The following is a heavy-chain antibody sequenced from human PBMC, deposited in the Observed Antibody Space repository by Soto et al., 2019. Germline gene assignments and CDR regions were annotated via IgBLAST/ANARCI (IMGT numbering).Heavy chain of an antibody. D-gene: IGHD5-12*01. J-gene: IGHJ6*03. Sequence: EVQLLESGGGLVQPGGSLRLSCAASGFTFSSYAMSWVRQAPGKGLEWVSAISGSGGSTYYADSVKGRFTISRDNSKNTLYLQMNSLRAEDTAVYYCAKATGYSGYVGFYMDVWGKGTTVTVSS. CDR2: ISGSGGST. V-gene: IGHV3-23*01. CDR3: AKATGYSGYVGFYMDV. CDR1: GFTFSSYA.